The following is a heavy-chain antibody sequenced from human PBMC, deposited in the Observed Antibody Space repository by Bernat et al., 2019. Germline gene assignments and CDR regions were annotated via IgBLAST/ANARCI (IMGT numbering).Heavy chain of an antibody. CDR2: IYYSGST. D-gene: IGHD4-11*01. V-gene: IGHV4-39*01. CDR3: ARHGVHSNFDY. J-gene: IGHJ4*02. CDR1: GDSISSSSYY. Sequence: QLQLQESGPGLVKPSETLSLTCTVSGDSISSSSYYWAWIRQPPGKGLEWIGSIYYSGSTYYHRSLKSRVTISVDTSRNQFSLKLGSVTAADTALCYCARHGVHSNFDYWGQGTLVTVSS.